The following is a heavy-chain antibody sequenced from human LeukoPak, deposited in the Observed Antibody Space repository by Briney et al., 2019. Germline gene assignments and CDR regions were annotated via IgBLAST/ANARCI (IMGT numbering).Heavy chain of an antibody. CDR2: INPNSGGT. D-gene: IGHD2-2*01. J-gene: IGHJ5*02. CDR3: ATDISRPAAVLFDP. Sequence: GASVKVSCKASGYTFTGYYMHWVRQAPGQGLEWMGWINPNSGGTNYAQKFQGRVTMTRDTSISTAYMELSRLRSDDTAVYYCATDISRPAAVLFDPWGQGTLVTVSS. V-gene: IGHV1-2*02. CDR1: GYTFTGYY.